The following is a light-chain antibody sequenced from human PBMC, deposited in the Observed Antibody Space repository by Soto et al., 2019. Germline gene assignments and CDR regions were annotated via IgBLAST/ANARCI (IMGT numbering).Light chain of an antibody. CDR3: QQYGDSPLT. Sequence: EIVLTQSPGTLSLSPGASATLSGRASQSVSNNYLAWYQQKPGQAPRLLIYGASNRATGIPDRFSGSGSGTDFTLTISRLEPEDFAVYYCQQYGDSPLTVGGGTKVDIK. CDR1: QSVSNNY. J-gene: IGKJ4*01. V-gene: IGKV3-20*01. CDR2: GAS.